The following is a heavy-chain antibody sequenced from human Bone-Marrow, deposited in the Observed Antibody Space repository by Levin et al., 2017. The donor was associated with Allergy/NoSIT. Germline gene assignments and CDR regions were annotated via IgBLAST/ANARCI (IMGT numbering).Heavy chain of an antibody. CDR2: VYTGGDS. Sequence: GGSLRLSCAASGFTVSSVYMNWVRQAPGKGLEWVSVVYTGGDSYYADSVKGRFTVSRDNSKNKVYLQMNSLGAEDTAVYYCAKGIGYVIAGYGWLDTWGQGTLVTVSS. CDR3: AKGIGYVIAGYGWLDT. CDR1: GFTVSSVY. V-gene: IGHV3-66*01. J-gene: IGHJ5*02. D-gene: IGHD2-15*01.